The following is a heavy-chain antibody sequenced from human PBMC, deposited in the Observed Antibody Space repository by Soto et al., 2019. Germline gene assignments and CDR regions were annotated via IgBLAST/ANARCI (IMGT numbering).Heavy chain of an antibody. CDR2: IHYSGST. V-gene: IGHV4-61*01. J-gene: IGHJ4*02. Sequence: ETLSITCTVPGGSVKIGTHCGSWIRQPPGKGLEWIGFIHYSGSTNYNPSLKRRVTMPVDTSKNQFSLKLTSVNAADTAEYYCGRGGDAYEKRHWGQGTLVTVSS. D-gene: IGHD2-21*01. CDR3: GRGGDAYEKRH. CDR1: GGSVKIGTHC.